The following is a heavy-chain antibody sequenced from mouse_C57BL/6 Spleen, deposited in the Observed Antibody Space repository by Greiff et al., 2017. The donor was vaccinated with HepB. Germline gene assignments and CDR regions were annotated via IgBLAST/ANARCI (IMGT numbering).Heavy chain of an antibody. J-gene: IGHJ1*03. CDR2: INPNNGGT. Sequence: VQLKQSGPELVKPGASVKMSCKASGYTFTDYNMHWVKQSHGKSLEWIGYINPNNGGTSYNQKFKGKATLTVNKSSSTAYMELRSLTSEDSAVYYCARNYGGRYFDVWGTGTTVTVSS. D-gene: IGHD1-1*02. CDR3: ARNYGGRYFDV. CDR1: GYTFTDYN. V-gene: IGHV1-22*01.